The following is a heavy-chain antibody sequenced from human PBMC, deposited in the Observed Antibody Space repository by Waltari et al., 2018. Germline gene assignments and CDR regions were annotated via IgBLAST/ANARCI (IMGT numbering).Heavy chain of an antibody. CDR3: AAVAAQGNF. J-gene: IGHJ4*02. CDR2: IYYAGST. D-gene: IGHD6-6*01. CDR1: GGSISGSPLY. Sequence: QPPLQESGPGLVRPSETLSLSCTVSGGSISGSPLYWGWIRQPPGKGLEWIGSIYYAGSTYYNSSLRSRITMSVDTSKNQFSLKLTSVTAADTAVYYCAAVAAQGNFWGQGFLVTVSS. V-gene: IGHV4-39*01.